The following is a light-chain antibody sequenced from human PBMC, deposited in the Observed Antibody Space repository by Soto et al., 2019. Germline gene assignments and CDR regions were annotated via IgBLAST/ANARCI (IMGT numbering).Light chain of an antibody. V-gene: IGLV2-8*01. CDR3: SSYAGSRNV. CDR2: EVN. CDR1: SSDVGGYHY. J-gene: IGLJ1*01. Sequence: QSVLTQPPSASGSPGQSVAISCTGTSSDVGGYHYVSWYQQHPGKAPKLMIYEVNKRASGVPDRFSGSKSGNTASLTVSGLQAEDEADYYCSSYAGSRNVFVNGTKVTVL.